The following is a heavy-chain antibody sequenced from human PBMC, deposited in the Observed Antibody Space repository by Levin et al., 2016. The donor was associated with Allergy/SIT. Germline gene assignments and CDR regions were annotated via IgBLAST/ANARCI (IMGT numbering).Heavy chain of an antibody. D-gene: IGHD6-6*01. CDR3: AKSARRYSSSSPAPPHFDY. V-gene: IGHV3-23*01. Sequence: GGSLRLSCAASGFTFSSYAMSWVRQAPGKGLEWVSAISGSGGSTYYADSVKGRFTISRDNSKNTLYLQMNSLRAEDTAVYYCAKSARRYSSSSPAPPHFDYWGQGTLVTVSS. CDR1: GFTFSSYA. J-gene: IGHJ4*02. CDR2: ISGSGGST.